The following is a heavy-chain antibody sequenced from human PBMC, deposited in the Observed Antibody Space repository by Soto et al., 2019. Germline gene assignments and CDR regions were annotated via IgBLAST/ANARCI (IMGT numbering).Heavy chain of an antibody. D-gene: IGHD6-13*01. J-gene: IGHJ4*02. Sequence: EVQLLESGGGLVQPGGSLRLSCAASGFTFSSYAMSWVRQAPGKGLEWVSAISGSGGSTYYADSVKGRFTISRDNSKNTLYLQMNSLRAEDTAVYYCAKRGPMGFAAAGYGPYFDYWGQGTLVTVSS. CDR3: AKRGPMGFAAAGYGPYFDY. CDR1: GFTFSSYA. CDR2: ISGSGGST. V-gene: IGHV3-23*01.